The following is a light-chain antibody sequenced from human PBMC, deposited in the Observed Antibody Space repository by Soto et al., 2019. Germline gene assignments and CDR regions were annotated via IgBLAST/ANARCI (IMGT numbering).Light chain of an antibody. CDR2: DAS. CDR1: QSISSW. CDR3: QQYNSYSGT. Sequence: DIQMTQSPSTLSASVGDRVTITCRASQSISSWLAWYQQKPGKAPKLLIYDASSLESGLPSRCSGSGSGTEFTLTISSLQPDDFATYYSQQYNSYSGTFGQGTKVEIK. V-gene: IGKV1-5*01. J-gene: IGKJ1*01.